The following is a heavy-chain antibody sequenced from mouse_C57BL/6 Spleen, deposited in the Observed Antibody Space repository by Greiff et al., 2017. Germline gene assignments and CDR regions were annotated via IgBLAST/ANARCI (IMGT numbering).Heavy chain of an antibody. J-gene: IGHJ2*01. CDR1: GYTFTDYN. V-gene: IGHV1-18*01. Sequence: EVQLQQSGPELVKPGASVKIPCKASGYTFTDYNMDWVKQSHGKSLEWIGDINPNNGGTIYNQKFKGKDTLTVDKSSSTAYMELRSLTSEDTAVYSCARSGSSGYYFDYWGQGTTLTVSS. CDR2: INPNNGGT. D-gene: IGHD3-2*02. CDR3: ARSGSSGYYFDY.